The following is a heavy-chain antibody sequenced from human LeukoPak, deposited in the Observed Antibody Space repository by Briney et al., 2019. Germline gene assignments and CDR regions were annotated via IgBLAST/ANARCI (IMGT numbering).Heavy chain of an antibody. CDR3: ARDDYGGSVY. D-gene: IGHD4-23*01. V-gene: IGHV4-34*01. J-gene: IGHJ4*02. Sequence: SETLSLTCAVYGGSFSGYYWSWIRQPPGKGLEWIGEINHSGSTNYNPSLKSRVTISVDTSKNQFSLKLSSVTAADTAVYYCARDDYGGSVYWGQGTLVTVSS. CDR2: INHSGST. CDR1: GGSFSGYY.